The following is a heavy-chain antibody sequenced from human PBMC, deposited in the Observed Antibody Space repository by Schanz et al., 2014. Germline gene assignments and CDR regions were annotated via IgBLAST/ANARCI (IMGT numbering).Heavy chain of an antibody. V-gene: IGHV1-2*02. J-gene: IGHJ4*02. D-gene: IGHD5-12*01. Sequence: QVQLVQSGSELTRPGASVKVSCKASGYTFTDHYVHWVRQAPGQGLEWMGWINPYSGETNYEQTFKGRVTLTSDTPSSTAFMELSALTSDDMAKFFRARARYTGYDCSGYWGQGTLLTVSS. CDR2: INPYSGET. CDR1: GYTFTDHY. CDR3: ARARYTGYDCSGY.